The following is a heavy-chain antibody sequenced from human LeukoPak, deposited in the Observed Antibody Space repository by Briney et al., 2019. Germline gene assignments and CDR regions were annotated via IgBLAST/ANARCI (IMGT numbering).Heavy chain of an antibody. CDR3: ARDAIDITMIVVVTYHFDY. CDR2: IKQDGSEK. J-gene: IGHJ4*02. V-gene: IGHV3-7*01. D-gene: IGHD3-22*01. Sequence: GGSLRLPCAASGFTFSDYYMSWIRQAPGKGLEWVANIKQDGSEKYYVDSVKGRFTISRDNAKNSLYLQMNSLRAEDTAVYYCARDAIDITMIVVVTYHFDYWGQGTLVTVSS. CDR1: GFTFSDYY.